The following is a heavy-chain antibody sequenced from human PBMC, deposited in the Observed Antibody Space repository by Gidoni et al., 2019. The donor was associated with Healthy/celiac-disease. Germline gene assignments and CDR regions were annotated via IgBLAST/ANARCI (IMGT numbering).Heavy chain of an antibody. CDR2: ISSSCSTI. D-gene: IGHD3-3*01. Sequence: EVQLVEAGGGLVPPGGSLRLSCAVSGFTFRSYEMTSVRQAPGKGLEWVSYISSSCSTIYYADSVKGRFTISRDNAKNSLYLQMNSLRAEDTAVYYCARTLRYDSTSSWSGYYYYGMDVWGQGTTVTVSS. CDR1: GFTFRSYE. J-gene: IGHJ6*02. V-gene: IGHV3-48*03. CDR3: ARTLRYDSTSSWSGYYYYGMDV.